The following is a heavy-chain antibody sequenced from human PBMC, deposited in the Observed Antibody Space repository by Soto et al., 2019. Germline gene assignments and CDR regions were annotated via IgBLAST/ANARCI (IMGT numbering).Heavy chain of an antibody. V-gene: IGHV1-69*06. J-gene: IGHJ6*02. D-gene: IGHD4-4*01. CDR3: ARHSNRNYYYYGMDV. CDR2: IIPIFGTA. Sequence: SVKVSCRASGGTFSSYAISWVRQAPGQGLEWMGGIIPIFGTANYAQKFQGRVTITADKSTSTAYMELSSLRSEDTAVYYCARHSNRNYYYYGMDVWGQGTTVTVSS. CDR1: GGTFSSYA.